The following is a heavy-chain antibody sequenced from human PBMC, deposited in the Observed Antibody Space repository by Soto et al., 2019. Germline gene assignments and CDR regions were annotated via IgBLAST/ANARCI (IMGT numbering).Heavy chain of an antibody. V-gene: IGHV3-21*01. D-gene: IGHD2-15*01. J-gene: IGHJ4*02. CDR1: VFIFISYS. CDR2: ISSSSRNI. Sequence: PGWSLRLSCAASVFIFISYSMNWVRQAPGKGLEWVASISSSSRNIYYADSVKGRFTISRDNAKNSLYLQMNTLRADDTAVYYCARESAAVVAAKDYWGQGTLVTVSS. CDR3: ARESAAVVAAKDY.